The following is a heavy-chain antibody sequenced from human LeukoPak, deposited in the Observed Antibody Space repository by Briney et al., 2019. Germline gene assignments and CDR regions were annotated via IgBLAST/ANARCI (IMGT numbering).Heavy chain of an antibody. V-gene: IGHV1-69*01. CDR2: IIPIFGTA. J-gene: IGHJ4*02. Sequence: ASVKVSCKASGGTFSSYAISWVRQAPGQGLEWMGGIIPIFGTANYAQKFQGRVTITADESTSTAYMELSSLRSEDTAVYYCARALPLGYRSGGSCYSGTDYWGQGALVTVSS. D-gene: IGHD2-15*01. CDR1: GGTFSSYA. CDR3: ARALPLGYRSGGSCYSGTDY.